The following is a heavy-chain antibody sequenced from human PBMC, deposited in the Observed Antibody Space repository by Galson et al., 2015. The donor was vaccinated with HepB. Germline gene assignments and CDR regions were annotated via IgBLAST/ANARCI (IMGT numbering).Heavy chain of an antibody. V-gene: IGHV3-15*05. CDR3: TTDGIMGAPFDY. Sequence: SLRLSCAASGFTFSNTWMSWVRQAPGKGLEWVGRIQRKSDGGTTNYPAPVKGRFTISRDDSKNTLYLQMNSLKIEDTAVYYCTTDGIMGAPFDYWGQGTLVTVSS. D-gene: IGHD1-26*01. CDR1: GFTFSNTW. CDR2: IQRKSDGGTT. J-gene: IGHJ4*02.